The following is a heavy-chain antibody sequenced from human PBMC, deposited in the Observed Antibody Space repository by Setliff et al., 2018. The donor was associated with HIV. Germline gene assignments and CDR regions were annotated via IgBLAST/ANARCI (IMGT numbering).Heavy chain of an antibody. Sequence: GASVKVSCKASGYTFTGYYMHWVRQAPGQGLEWMGWINPNSGGTDYAQKFQGRVTMTRDTSISTAYMELSRLRSDDTAVYYCARTLPQYTNLFAYWGQGTLVTVSS. CDR1: GYTFTGYY. J-gene: IGHJ4*02. V-gene: IGHV1-2*02. D-gene: IGHD5-18*01. CDR3: ARTLPQYTNLFAY. CDR2: INPNSGGT.